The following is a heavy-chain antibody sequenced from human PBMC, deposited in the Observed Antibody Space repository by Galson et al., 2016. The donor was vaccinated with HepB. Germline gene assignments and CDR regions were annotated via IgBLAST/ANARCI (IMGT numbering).Heavy chain of an antibody. CDR1: GDSVSSTSAT. J-gene: IGHJ6*02. Sequence: CAISGDSVSSTSATWNWIRQSPSRGLEWLGRTYYRSKWYNDYAVAVRSRINIKPDTSKNQFSLQLNSATPEDTAVYYCARDQPQSDKWNDEGEHYDYFYGMDVWGLGTTATVSS. CDR2: TYYRSKWYN. V-gene: IGHV6-1*01. D-gene: IGHD1-1*01. CDR3: ARDQPQSDKWNDEGEHYDYFYGMDV.